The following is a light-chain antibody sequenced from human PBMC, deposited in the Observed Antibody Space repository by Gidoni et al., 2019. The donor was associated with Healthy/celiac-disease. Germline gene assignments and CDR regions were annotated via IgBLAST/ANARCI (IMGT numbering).Light chain of an antibody. V-gene: IGKV1-39*01. CDR1: QSISSY. CDR3: QQSYSTPLT. Sequence: LQMPQSPSSLSASVGDRVTITCRAIQSISSYLNWYQQKPGKAPKLLIYAASSLQSGVPSRFSGSGSGTDFTLTISSLQPEDFATYYCQQSYSTPLTFGGGTKVEIK. J-gene: IGKJ4*01. CDR2: AAS.